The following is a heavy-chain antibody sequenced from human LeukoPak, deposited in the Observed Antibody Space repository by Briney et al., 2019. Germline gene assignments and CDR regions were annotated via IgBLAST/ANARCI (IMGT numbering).Heavy chain of an antibody. J-gene: IGHJ4*02. V-gene: IGHV3-48*01. D-gene: IGHD4-17*01. CDR2: ISSSSSTI. Sequence: GGSLRLSCAASGFTFSSYSMNWVRQAPGKGLEWVSYISSSSSTIYYADSVKGRFTISRDNSKNTLYLQMNSLRADDTAVYYCTRDSSHGDYSTAFDYWGQGALVTVSS. CDR1: GFTFSSYS. CDR3: TRDSSHGDYSTAFDY.